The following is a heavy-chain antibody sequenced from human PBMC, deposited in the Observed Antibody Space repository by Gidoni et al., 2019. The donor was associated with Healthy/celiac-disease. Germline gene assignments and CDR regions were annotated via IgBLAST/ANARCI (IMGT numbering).Heavy chain of an antibody. Sequence: GNGNTKYSQKFQGRVTITRDTSASTAYMELSSLRSEDTAVYYCARGGGGYCSGGSCYSLFDYWGQGTLVTVSS. J-gene: IGHJ4*02. D-gene: IGHD2-15*01. CDR3: ARGGGGYCSGGSCYSLFDY. V-gene: IGHV1-3*01. CDR2: GNGNT.